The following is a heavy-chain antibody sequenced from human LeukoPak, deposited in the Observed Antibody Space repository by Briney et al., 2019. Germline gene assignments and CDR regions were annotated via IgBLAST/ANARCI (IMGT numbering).Heavy chain of an antibody. Sequence: ASVKVSCKASGYTFTSYDINGVRQATGQGLEWMGWMNPNSGNTGYAQKFQGRVTMTRNTSISTAYMELSSLRSEDTAVYYCARGSYYGSGSYHGGAGFDYWGQGTLVTVSS. D-gene: IGHD3-10*01. CDR3: ARGSYYGSGSYHGGAGFDY. CDR1: GYTFTSYD. CDR2: MNPNSGNT. J-gene: IGHJ4*02. V-gene: IGHV1-8*01.